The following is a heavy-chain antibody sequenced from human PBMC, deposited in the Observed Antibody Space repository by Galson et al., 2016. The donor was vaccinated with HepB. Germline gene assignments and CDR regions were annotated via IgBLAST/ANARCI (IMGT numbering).Heavy chain of an antibody. CDR3: ARGITPFLRFDP. V-gene: IGHV3-66*02. Sequence: SLRLSCAASGFIVSSTYMSWVRQAPGKGLESVSVIFSGGTTFYADSVMGRFTISRDNSRNTLFLQMSSLRVEDTAVYYCARGITPFLRFDPWGQGTLVTVSS. J-gene: IGHJ5*02. CDR1: GFIVSSTY. CDR2: IFSGGTT.